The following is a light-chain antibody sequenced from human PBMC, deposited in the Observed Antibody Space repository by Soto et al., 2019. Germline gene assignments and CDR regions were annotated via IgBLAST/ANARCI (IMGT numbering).Light chain of an antibody. J-gene: IGLJ2*01. Sequence: QTVVTQPPSVSGAPGQRVTISCSGSSSNIGAGYDVNWYRQLPGTAPKLLIYGNSDRPSGVPDRFSGSKSGTSASLAITGLQAEDEADYFCSSYAGSNNLVFGGGTKLTVL. CDR1: SSNIGAGYD. V-gene: IGLV1-40*01. CDR3: SSYAGSNNLV. CDR2: GNS.